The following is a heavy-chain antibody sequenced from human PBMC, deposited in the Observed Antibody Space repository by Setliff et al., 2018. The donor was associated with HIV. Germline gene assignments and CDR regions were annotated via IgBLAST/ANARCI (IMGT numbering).Heavy chain of an antibody. V-gene: IGHV4-59*01. CDR3: ARGGTSSNWFGP. D-gene: IGHD2-2*01. CDR2: ISDRGTT. J-gene: IGHJ5*02. Sequence: KPSETLSLTCTVSCGSISPYYWSWIRQPPGKGLEWIAWISDRGTTNYNPPLKSRVTLSVDTSKNQFSLKLTSVTAADTAVYYCARGGTSSNWFGPWGQGTLVTVSS. CDR1: CGSISPYY.